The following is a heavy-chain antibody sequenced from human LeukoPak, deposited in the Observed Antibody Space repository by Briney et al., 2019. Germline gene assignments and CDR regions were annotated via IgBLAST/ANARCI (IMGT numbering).Heavy chain of an antibody. D-gene: IGHD6-6*01. CDR1: GFTVSSYW. V-gene: IGHV3-7*01. Sequence: GGSLRLSCGVSGFTVSSYWMSWVRQAPGKGLEWVATIKQDGSEKYYMDSVKGRFTIARDDAKNTLYLQMNSLRAEDTAVYYCARGDEYSSSWVFDYWGQGTLVTVSS. J-gene: IGHJ4*02. CDR3: ARGDEYSSSWVFDY. CDR2: IKQDGSEK.